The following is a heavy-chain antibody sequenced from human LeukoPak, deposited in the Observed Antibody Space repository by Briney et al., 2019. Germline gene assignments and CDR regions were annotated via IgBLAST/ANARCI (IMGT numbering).Heavy chain of an antibody. Sequence: SETLSLTCTVSGGSISPYYWSWIRHPPGKGLEWIRYISYSGDTNYNPSLKSRVTISVDTSKNQFSLKLSSVTAADTAVYYCARDYYDANWFDPWGQGTLVTVSS. CDR1: GGSISPYY. V-gene: IGHV4-59*08. D-gene: IGHD3-22*01. J-gene: IGHJ5*02. CDR2: ISYSGDT. CDR3: ARDYYDANWFDP.